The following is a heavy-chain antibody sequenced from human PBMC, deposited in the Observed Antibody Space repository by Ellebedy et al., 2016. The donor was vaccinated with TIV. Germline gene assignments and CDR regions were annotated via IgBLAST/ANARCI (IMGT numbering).Heavy chain of an antibody. CDR1: GFTFDDYA. J-gene: IGHJ4*02. D-gene: IGHD3-22*01. CDR2: ISWNSGSI. CDR3: VKANYYDTSGGYFDY. V-gene: IGHV3-9*01. Sequence: GGSLRLXXAASGFTFDDYAMHWVRQAPGKGLEWVSGISWNSGSIGYADSVKGRFTISRDNAKKFLFLQMNSLRPEDTALYYCVKANYYDTSGGYFDYWGQGTLVTVSS.